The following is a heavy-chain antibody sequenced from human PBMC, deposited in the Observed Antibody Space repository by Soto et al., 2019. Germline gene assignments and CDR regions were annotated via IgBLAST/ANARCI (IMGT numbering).Heavy chain of an antibody. V-gene: IGHV3-21*01. D-gene: IGHD4-17*01. Sequence: GGSLRLSCAASGFTFSSYSMNWVLQAPGKGLEWVSSISSSSSYIYYADSVKGRFTISRDNAKNSLYLQMNSLRAEDTAVYYCARAGTTVVKYFQHWGQGTLVTVSS. CDR1: GFTFSSYS. CDR2: ISSSSSYI. CDR3: ARAGTTVVKYFQH. J-gene: IGHJ1*01.